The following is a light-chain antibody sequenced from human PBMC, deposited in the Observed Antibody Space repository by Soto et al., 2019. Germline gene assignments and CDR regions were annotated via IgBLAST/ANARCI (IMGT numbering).Light chain of an antibody. J-gene: IGLJ2*01. CDR2: EVN. CDR3: SSYAGSKNLV. V-gene: IGLV2-8*01. Sequence: QSVLTQPPSASGSPGQSVTISCTGTSSDVGGYNSVSWYQQHPGKAPELMIYEVNKRPSGVPDRFSASKSDSTASLTVSGLQAEDEAHYYCSSYAGSKNLVFGGGTKVTVL. CDR1: SSDVGGYNS.